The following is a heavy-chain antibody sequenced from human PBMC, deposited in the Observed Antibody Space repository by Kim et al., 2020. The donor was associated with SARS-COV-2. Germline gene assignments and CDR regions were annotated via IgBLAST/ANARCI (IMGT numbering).Heavy chain of an antibody. J-gene: IGHJ4*02. V-gene: IGHV3-7*01. CDR2: EK. Sequence: EKYYVDSVKGRFTISRDNAKNSLYLQMNSLRAEDTAVYYCAGYVAVPLYYWGQGTLVTVSS. D-gene: IGHD6-19*01. CDR3: AGYVAVPLYY.